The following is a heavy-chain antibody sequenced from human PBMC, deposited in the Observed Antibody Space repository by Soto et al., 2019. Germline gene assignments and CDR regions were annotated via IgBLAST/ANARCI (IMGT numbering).Heavy chain of an antibody. V-gene: IGHV3-30-3*01. CDR1: GFTISNYG. CDR2: ISYDGTIT. D-gene: IGHD2-2*01. J-gene: IGHJ6*02. Sequence: PGGSLRLYCAASGFTISNYGMHWVRQAPGKGLEWVAVISYDGTITYYADSVKGRFTISRDNSKNTLYLQMNSLRTEDTAVYYCATTRVGPCSSSICFSGIFDGMDVWGQGTTVTVSS. CDR3: ATTRVGPCSSSICFSGIFDGMDV.